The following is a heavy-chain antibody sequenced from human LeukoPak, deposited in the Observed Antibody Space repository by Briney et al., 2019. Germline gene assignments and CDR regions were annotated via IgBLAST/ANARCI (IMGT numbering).Heavy chain of an antibody. V-gene: IGHV4-39*01. Sequence: SETLSLTCTVSGGSISSSSYYWGWIRQPPGKGLEWIGSIYYSGSTYYNPSLKSRVTISVDTSKNQFSLKLSSVTAADTAVYYCARGTKVATTMVDYWGQGTLVTVSS. CDR1: GGSISSSSYY. CDR2: IYYSGST. CDR3: ARGTKVATTMVDY. D-gene: IGHD3-10*01. J-gene: IGHJ4*02.